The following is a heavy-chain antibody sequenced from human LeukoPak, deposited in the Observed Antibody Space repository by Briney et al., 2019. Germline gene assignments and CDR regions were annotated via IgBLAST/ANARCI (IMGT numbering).Heavy chain of an antibody. D-gene: IGHD2-21*02. CDR2: IYYSGST. CDR3: AKHIVVVTATHDAFDI. V-gene: IGHV4-59*08. Sequence: KPSETLSLTCTVSGGSISSYYWSWIRQPPGKGLEWIGYIYYSGSTNYNPSLKSRVTISVDTSKNQFSLKLSSVTAADTAVYYCAKHIVVVTATHDAFDIWGQGTMVTVSS. CDR1: GGSISSYY. J-gene: IGHJ3*02.